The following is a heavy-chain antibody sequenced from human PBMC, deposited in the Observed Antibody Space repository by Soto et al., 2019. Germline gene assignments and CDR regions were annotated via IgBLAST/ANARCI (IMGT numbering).Heavy chain of an antibody. D-gene: IGHD6-13*01. CDR2: IYYSGST. CDR1: GGSISSYY. Sequence: SETLSLTCTVSGGSISSYYWSWIRQPPGKGLEWIGYIYYSGSTNYNPSLKSRVTISVDTSKNQFSLKLSSVTAADTAVYYCAREEYMAAASMFHCWGQGTLVTV. CDR3: AREEYMAAASMFHC. V-gene: IGHV4-59*01. J-gene: IGHJ4*02.